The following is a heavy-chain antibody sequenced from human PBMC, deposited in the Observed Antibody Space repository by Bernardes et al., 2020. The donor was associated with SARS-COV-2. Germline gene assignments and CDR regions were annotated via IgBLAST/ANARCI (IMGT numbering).Heavy chain of an antibody. CDR3: TRGPVSGYGSFGV. V-gene: IGHV3-23*01. J-gene: IGHJ4*02. CDR2: ISGSGGST. D-gene: IGHD3-22*01. Sequence: GGSLRLSCAASGFTFSSYAMSWVRQAPGKGLEWVSAISGSGGSTYYADSVKGRFTISRDNSKNTLYLQMYSLSAEDMAVYYCTRGPVSGYGSFGVWGQGTLVTVSS. CDR1: GFTFSSYA.